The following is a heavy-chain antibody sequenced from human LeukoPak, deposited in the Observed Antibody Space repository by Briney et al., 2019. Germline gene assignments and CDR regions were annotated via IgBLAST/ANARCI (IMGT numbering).Heavy chain of an antibody. D-gene: IGHD6-13*01. V-gene: IGHV4-59*08. CDR3: ARESSSWPYYYYYMDV. CDR2: ISYSGST. CDR1: GGSMSSDY. Sequence: SETLSLTCTVSGGSMSSDYWTWIRQPPGKGLEWIGYISYSGSTNYNPSLKSRVTISVDTSKNQFSLKLSSVTAADTAVYYCARESSSWPYYYYYMDVWGKGTTVTISS. J-gene: IGHJ6*03.